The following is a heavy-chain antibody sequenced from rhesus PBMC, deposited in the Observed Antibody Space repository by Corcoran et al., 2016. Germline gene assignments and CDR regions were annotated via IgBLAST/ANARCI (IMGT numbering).Heavy chain of an antibody. CDR3: ASFLPDY. D-gene: IGHD2-15*01. CDR1: GGSISDDYY. Sequence: QVQLQESGPGLVKPSETLSLPCAVHGGSISDDYYWSWIRQPPGKGLEWIGYSYGSGGGTNYNPSLKNRVTISIDTSKNQFSLKLSSVTAADTAVYYCASFLPDYWGQGVLVTVSS. V-gene: IGHV4-106*01. CDR2: SYGSGGGT. J-gene: IGHJ4*01.